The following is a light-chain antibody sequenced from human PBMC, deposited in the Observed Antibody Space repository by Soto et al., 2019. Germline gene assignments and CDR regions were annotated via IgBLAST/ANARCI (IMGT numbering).Light chain of an antibody. CDR3: HQRYNLPRVN. Sequence: EIVLTQSPATLSLSPGERVTLSCRASQSVSNSLVWYQQKPGQPPRLLIYDVSNRATGIPARFSGSGSGTDFTLTITSLEPEDCAVYFCHQRYNLPRVNFGQGTLLEIK. CDR1: QSVSNS. J-gene: IGKJ5*01. V-gene: IGKV3-11*01. CDR2: DVS.